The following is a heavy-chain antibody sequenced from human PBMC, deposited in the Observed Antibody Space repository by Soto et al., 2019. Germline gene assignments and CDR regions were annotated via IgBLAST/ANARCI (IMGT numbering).Heavy chain of an antibody. CDR2: ITGSGTNT. CDR1: GFTISSYT. V-gene: IGHV3-23*01. Sequence: GGSLRLSCAASGFTISSYTMTWVRQASGKGLKWVSAITGSGTNTYYADSVKGRFTISTDKSTNTLYLQMSSLRAEDTAIYYCAKDDPGDFYSYYGLDVWGQGTTVTVSS. J-gene: IGHJ6*02. CDR3: AKDDPGDFYSYYGLDV. D-gene: IGHD2-21*02.